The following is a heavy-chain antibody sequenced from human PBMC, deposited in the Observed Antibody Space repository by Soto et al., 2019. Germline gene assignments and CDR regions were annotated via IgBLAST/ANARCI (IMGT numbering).Heavy chain of an antibody. CDR2: INVGTGNT. CDR1: GYIFTNYA. Sequence: ASVKVSCKASGYIFTNYAIHWVRQAPGQRLEWVGWINVGTGNTKYSQNLQGRVTITRDTSATTAYMELSSLRSEDTAVYYCARGAGYCSGDCWNDYYYAMDVWGQGTTVTVSS. D-gene: IGHD2-21*02. J-gene: IGHJ6*02. V-gene: IGHV1-3*01. CDR3: ARGAGYCSGDCWNDYYYAMDV.